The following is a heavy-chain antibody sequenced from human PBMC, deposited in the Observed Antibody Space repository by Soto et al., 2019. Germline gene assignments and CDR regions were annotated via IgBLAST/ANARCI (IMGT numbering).Heavy chain of an antibody. D-gene: IGHD5-12*01. CDR1: GFTFRNYW. V-gene: IGHV3-7*01. J-gene: IGHJ4*02. CDR2: IKPAGTET. CDR3: ASVAI. Sequence: EVQLGESGGGLVQPGGSLRLSCAASGFTFRNYWMSWVRQAPGKGLEWVANIKPAGTETNYVDSVRGRFTISRDNAENTLALQMNSLTAEDTAVYYCASVAIRGQGTLVTVSS.